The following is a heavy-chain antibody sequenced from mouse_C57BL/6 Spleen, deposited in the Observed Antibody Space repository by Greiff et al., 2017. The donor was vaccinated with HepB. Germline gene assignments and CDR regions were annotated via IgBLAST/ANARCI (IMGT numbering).Heavy chain of an antibody. J-gene: IGHJ2*01. Sequence: VQLQQPGTELVKPGASVKLSCKASGYTFTSYWMHWVKQRPGQGLEWIGNINPSNGGTNYNEKFKSKATLTVDKSSSTAYMQLSSLTSADSAVYYCARSRYYYYGSSYGGFDYWGQGTTLTVSS. CDR2: INPSNGGT. CDR3: ARSRYYYYGSSYGGFDY. V-gene: IGHV1-53*01. D-gene: IGHD1-1*01. CDR1: GYTFTSYW.